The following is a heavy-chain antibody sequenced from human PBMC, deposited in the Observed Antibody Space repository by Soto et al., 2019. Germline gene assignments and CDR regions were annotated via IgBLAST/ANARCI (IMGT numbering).Heavy chain of an antibody. CDR2: IYSSGSA. CDR1: VDSVSSGGYY. D-gene: IGHD6-19*01. CDR3: ARGFRSVSMDA. Sequence: PSETLSLTCTFSVDSVSSGGYYCSWIRQPPWKGLEWIGYIYSSGSANYNPSLKSRVTISRDTSKSQISLKVASVTAADTAGYYCARGFRSVSMDAWGQGTTVNVS. J-gene: IGHJ6*01. V-gene: IGHV4-61*08.